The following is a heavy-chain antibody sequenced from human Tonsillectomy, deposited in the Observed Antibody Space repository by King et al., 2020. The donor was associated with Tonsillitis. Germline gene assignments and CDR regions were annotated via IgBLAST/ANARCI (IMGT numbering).Heavy chain of an antibody. CDR1: GFTFSTYT. J-gene: IGHJ4*02. Sequence: VQLVQSEGGLVQPGGSLRLSCAASGFTFSTYTMTWVRQAPGKGLEWVSGISGSAYSTYYADSVKGRFTISRDNSKNTLYLQMNSLRAEDTAVYYCAKDLPSGHYGSGTYFDYWGQGTLVTVSS. CDR3: AKDLPSGHYGSGTYFDY. D-gene: IGHD3-10*01. CDR2: ISGSAYST. V-gene: IGHV3-23*04.